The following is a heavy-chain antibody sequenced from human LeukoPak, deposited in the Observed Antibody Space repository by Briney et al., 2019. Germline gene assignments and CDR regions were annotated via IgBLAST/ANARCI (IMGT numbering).Heavy chain of an antibody. V-gene: IGHV1-18*01. CDR1: GYTFTSYG. CDR3: ARGRGYCSSTSCYFRAFDI. J-gene: IGHJ3*02. D-gene: IGHD2-2*01. CDR2: ISAYNGNT. Sequence: ASVKVSCKASGYTFTSYGISWVRQAPGQGFEWMGWISAYNGNTNYAQKLQGRVTMTTDTSTSTAYMELRSLRSDDTAVYYCARGRGYCSSTSCYFRAFDIWGQGTMVTVSS.